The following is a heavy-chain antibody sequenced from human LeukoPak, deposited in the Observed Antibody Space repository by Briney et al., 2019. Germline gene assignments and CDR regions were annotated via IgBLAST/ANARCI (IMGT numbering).Heavy chain of an antibody. CDR1: GFTFNNYG. D-gene: IGHD3-3*01. Sequence: GGSLRLSCAASGFTFNNYGMHWVRQAPGKGLEWLAFIRYDGSNTYYADSVKGRFTVSRDDSKNSLYLQMNSLRAEDTALYYCARDTDDFQGLDIWGQGTRVTVSS. V-gene: IGHV3-30*02. CDR3: ARDTDDFQGLDI. J-gene: IGHJ3*02. CDR2: IRYDGSNT.